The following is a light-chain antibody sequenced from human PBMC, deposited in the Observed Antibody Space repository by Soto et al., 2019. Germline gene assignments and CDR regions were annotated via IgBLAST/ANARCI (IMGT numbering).Light chain of an antibody. CDR2: AAS. CDR1: QSIANY. Sequence: DIQMTQSPSALSASVGDRVTITCRASQSIANYLNWYQQKPGTAPKLLIFAASSLQTGVPSRFSGSGSGTDFTLTISSLQPEDFATYYCQQGKSFPFTFGGGTKVDI. V-gene: IGKV1-39*01. CDR3: QQGKSFPFT. J-gene: IGKJ4*01.